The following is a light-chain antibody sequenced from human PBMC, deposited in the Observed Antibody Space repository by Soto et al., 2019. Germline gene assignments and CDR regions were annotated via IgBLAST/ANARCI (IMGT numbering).Light chain of an antibody. V-gene: IGKV3-11*01. CDR3: QQRSNWPIT. J-gene: IGKJ5*01. CDR2: DAS. CDR1: QYMSNT. Sequence: SQCPSSLSVYPGEGAKISCRASQYMSNTLAWYQQKPGQAPRLIIYDASSRPTDIPARFSGSWSGTDCTLTISSLEPEDVALYYCQQRSNWPITFGQGTRLEIK.